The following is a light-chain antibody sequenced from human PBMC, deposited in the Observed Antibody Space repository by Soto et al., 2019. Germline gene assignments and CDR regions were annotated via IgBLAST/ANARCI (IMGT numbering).Light chain of an antibody. Sequence: EILLTHSPATLSLSPVEIATLSCSASQSVSSSLAWYKQKPGQAPRLLIYDESNRATGITDRFSGSGSGKDFTLTIRSIETEDFEVYYCKKRSNWLINFGNGQRLELK. CDR3: KKRSNWLIN. J-gene: IGKJ5*01. CDR2: DES. V-gene: IGKV3-11*01. CDR1: QSVSSS.